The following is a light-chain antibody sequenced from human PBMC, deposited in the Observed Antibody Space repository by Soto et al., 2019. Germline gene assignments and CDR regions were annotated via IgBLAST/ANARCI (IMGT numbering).Light chain of an antibody. CDR2: DVS. CDR1: STDVGGYNY. V-gene: IGLV2-11*01. Sequence: QSALTQPRSVSGSPGQSVTISCTGTSTDVGGYNYVSWYQQHPGKVPKLMLYDVSKRPSGVPVRFSGSKSGNTASLTISGLQAEDEADYYCCSYAGRDTLYVFGRGTKVTVL. CDR3: CSYAGRDTLYV. J-gene: IGLJ1*01.